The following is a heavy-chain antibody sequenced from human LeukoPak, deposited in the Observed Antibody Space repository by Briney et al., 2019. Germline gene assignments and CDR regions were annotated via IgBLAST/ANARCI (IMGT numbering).Heavy chain of an antibody. J-gene: IGHJ4*02. V-gene: IGHV1-2*02. CDR1: GYTFTGYY. D-gene: IGHD1-26*01. Sequence: ASVKVSCKASGYTFTGYYMHWVRQAPGQGLEWMGWINLNSGGTNYAQKFQGRVTMTRDTSISTTYMELSRLRSDDTAVYYCARGHGAYWGQGTLVTVSS. CDR2: INLNSGGT. CDR3: ARGHGAY.